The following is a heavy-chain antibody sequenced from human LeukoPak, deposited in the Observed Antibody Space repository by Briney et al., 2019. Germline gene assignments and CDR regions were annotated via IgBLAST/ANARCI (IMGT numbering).Heavy chain of an antibody. D-gene: IGHD2-15*01. CDR1: GGSISSRSYY. CDR2: MYYTGNT. V-gene: IGHV4-39*01. Sequence: SETLSLTCTVSGGSISSRSYYWGWIRQPPGKGLEWIASMYYTGNTYYNPSLKSRVTISVDKSKNQFSLKLSSVTAADTAVYYCARQQCNGGSCYSRAIWFDPWGQGTLVTVSS. CDR3: ARQQCNGGSCYSRAIWFDP. J-gene: IGHJ5*02.